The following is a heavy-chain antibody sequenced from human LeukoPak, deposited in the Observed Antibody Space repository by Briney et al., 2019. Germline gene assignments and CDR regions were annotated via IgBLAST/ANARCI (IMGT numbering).Heavy chain of an antibody. CDR1: GFTFSDYY. Sequence: PGGSLRLSCAASGFTFSDYYMSLIRQAPGKGLEWVSYISSSGSSIYYADSVRGRFTISRDNAKNSLCLQMISLRAEDTAVYYCARDPVEISYDYWGQGTLVTVSS. V-gene: IGHV3-11*04. J-gene: IGHJ4*02. D-gene: IGHD5-24*01. CDR3: ARDPVEISYDY. CDR2: ISSSGSSI.